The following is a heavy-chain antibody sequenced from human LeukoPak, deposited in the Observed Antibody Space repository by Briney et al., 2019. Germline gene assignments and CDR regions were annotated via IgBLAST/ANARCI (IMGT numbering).Heavy chain of an antibody. J-gene: IGHJ4*02. CDR3: ARGIWRGGHYYFDS. V-gene: IGHV1-3*01. CDR1: GFTFTDHA. D-gene: IGHD3-3*01. Sequence: ASVKVSCKTSGFTFTDHAMQWVLQAPGQSLEWMGWINAGNGHTKYSQNFQDRLTITRDTSANTVYMELSSLRSEDTAVYFCARGIWRGGHYYFDSWGQGTQVTVSS. CDR2: INAGNGHT.